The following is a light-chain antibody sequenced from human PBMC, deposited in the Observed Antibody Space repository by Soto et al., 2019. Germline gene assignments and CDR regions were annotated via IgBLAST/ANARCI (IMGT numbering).Light chain of an antibody. V-gene: IGKV3-15*01. CDR1: QSVSIN. CDR2: GAS. Sequence: EILMTQSPFTLAVSPGERATLFCRASQSVSINLAWYQQNPGQAPRLLISGASTRATGVPARFSGSGSGTESTLTINSLQSEDFAVYYCQQYGSSPMTFGQGTRREIK. J-gene: IGKJ5*01. CDR3: QQYGSSPMT.